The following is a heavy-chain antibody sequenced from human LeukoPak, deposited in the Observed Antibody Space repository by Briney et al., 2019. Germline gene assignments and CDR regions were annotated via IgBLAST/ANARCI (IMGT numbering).Heavy chain of an antibody. D-gene: IGHD3-10*01. CDR2: MNQDGSRK. V-gene: IGHV3-7*01. CDR1: GFTFSSSW. J-gene: IGHJ4*02. CDR3: TRDSQGSGTYSTDQ. Sequence: GGSLRLSCVASGFTFSSSWMSWVRQGPGKGPEWVANMNQDGSRKYYVDSVKGRFTISRDNAKNSLLLQMNGLRDEDTAVYYCTRDSQGSGTYSTDQWGQGTLVTVSS.